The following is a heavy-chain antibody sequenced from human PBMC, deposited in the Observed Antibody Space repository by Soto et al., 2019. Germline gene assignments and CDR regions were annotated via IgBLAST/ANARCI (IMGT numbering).Heavy chain of an antibody. D-gene: IGHD5-18*01. V-gene: IGHV3-30*18. Sequence: QVQLVESGGGVVQPGRSLRLSCAASGFTFSSYGMHWVRQAPGKGLEWVAVISYDGSNKYYADSVKGRFTISRDNSKNTLYLQMNSLRAEDTAVYCCAKGSTAMTYFDYWGQVTLVTVSS. CDR2: ISYDGSNK. CDR3: AKGSTAMTYFDY. CDR1: GFTFSSYG. J-gene: IGHJ4*02.